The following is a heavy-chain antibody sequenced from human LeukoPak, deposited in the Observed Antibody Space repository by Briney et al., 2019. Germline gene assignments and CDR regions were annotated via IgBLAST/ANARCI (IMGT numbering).Heavy chain of an antibody. Sequence: GGSLRLPCAASGFTFSDYYMSWIRQAPGKGLEWVSYISSSSNYTNYADSVKGRFTISRDNAKNSLYLQMNSLRAEDTAVYYCARDFSGTYREENFDYWGQGTLVTVSS. J-gene: IGHJ4*02. D-gene: IGHD1-26*01. CDR3: ARDFSGTYREENFDY. CDR2: ISSSSNYT. V-gene: IGHV3-11*05. CDR1: GFTFSDYY.